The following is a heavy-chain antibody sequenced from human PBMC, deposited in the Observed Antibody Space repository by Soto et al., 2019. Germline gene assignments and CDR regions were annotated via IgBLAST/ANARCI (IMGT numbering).Heavy chain of an antibody. D-gene: IGHD2-21*02. CDR3: AGSIVVVTALDY. Sequence: QVQLVQSGAEEKKPGASVKVSCKASGYTFTSYAMHWVRQAPGQRLEWMGWINAGNGNTKYSQKFQGRVTITRDTSASTAYMELSSRRSADTAVYYCAGSIVVVTALDYWGQGTLVTVSS. CDR1: GYTFTSYA. V-gene: IGHV1-3*05. J-gene: IGHJ4*02. CDR2: INAGNGNT.